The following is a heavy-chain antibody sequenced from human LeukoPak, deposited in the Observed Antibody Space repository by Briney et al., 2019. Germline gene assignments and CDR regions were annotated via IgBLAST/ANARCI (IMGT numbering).Heavy chain of an antibody. J-gene: IGHJ5*02. CDR3: ARDGGYCSGGSCGWFDP. V-gene: IGHV1-18*01. CDR2: ISAYNGKT. D-gene: IGHD2-15*01. CDR1: GYTFTSYG. Sequence: ASVKVSCKASGYTFTSYGISWVRQAPGQGLEWMGWISAYNGKTNYAQKRQGRVTMTTDTSTSTAYMELRSLRSDDTAVYYCARDGGYCSGGSCGWFDPWGQGTLVTVSS.